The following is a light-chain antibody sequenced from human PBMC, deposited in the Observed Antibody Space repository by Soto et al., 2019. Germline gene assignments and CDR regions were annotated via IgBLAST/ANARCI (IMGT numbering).Light chain of an antibody. CDR1: QSISSY. CDR2: AAS. Sequence: DIQMTQSPSSLSASVGDRVTITCRASQSISSYLNWYQQKPGKAPNLLIYAASSLQSGVPSRFSGSGSGTDFTLTISSLQPEDFVTYYCQHSYSSSWTFGQGTTVEIK. J-gene: IGKJ1*01. CDR3: QHSYSSSWT. V-gene: IGKV1-39*01.